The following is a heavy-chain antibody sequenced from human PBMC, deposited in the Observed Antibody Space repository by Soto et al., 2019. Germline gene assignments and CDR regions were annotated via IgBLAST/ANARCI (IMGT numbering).Heavy chain of an antibody. D-gene: IGHD2-2*01. CDR1: GYTFTSYY. J-gene: IGHJ6*02. Sequence: QVQLVQSGAEVKKPGASVKVSCKASGYTFTSYYMHWVRQAPGQGLEWMGIINPSGGSTSYAQKFQGRVTMTRDTSTSTVYMELSSLRSEDTAVYYCARVGVVVPAAAYYYGMDVWGQGTTVTVS. CDR2: INPSGGST. V-gene: IGHV1-46*03. CDR3: ARVGVVVPAAAYYYGMDV.